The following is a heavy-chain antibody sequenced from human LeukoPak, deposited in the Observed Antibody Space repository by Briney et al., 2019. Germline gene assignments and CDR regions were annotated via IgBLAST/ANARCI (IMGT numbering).Heavy chain of an antibody. CDR3: ARPRLEYCSGGSCFDAFDI. V-gene: IGHV3-30*02. J-gene: IGHJ3*02. CDR2: IRYDGDNK. Sequence: GGSLRLSCAASGFTFSSYGMHWVRQAPGKGLEWVAFIRYDGDNKYYADSVKGRFTISRDNSKNTLFLQMNSLTAEDTAIYSCARPRLEYCSGGSCFDAFDIWGQGTVVTVSS. D-gene: IGHD2-15*01. CDR1: GFTFSSYG.